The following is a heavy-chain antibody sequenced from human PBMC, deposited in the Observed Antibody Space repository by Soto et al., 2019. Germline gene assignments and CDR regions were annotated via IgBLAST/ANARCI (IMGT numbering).Heavy chain of an antibody. CDR3: ASSSRSSGYDPLGAFDI. D-gene: IGHD5-12*01. Sequence: QVQLVQSGAEVKKPGSSVKVSCKASGGTFSSYAISWVRQAPGQGLEWMGGIIPIFGTANYAQKFQGRVTITADESTSTAYMELSSLRSEDTAVYYCASSSRSSGYDPLGAFDIWGQGTMVTVSS. CDR1: GGTFSSYA. V-gene: IGHV1-69*12. CDR2: IIPIFGTA. J-gene: IGHJ3*02.